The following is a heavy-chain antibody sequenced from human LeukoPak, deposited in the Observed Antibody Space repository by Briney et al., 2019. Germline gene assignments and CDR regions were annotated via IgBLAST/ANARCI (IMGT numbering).Heavy chain of an antibody. V-gene: IGHV3-23*01. CDR1: GFTFSSYA. CDR2: ISVSGAST. D-gene: IGHD2-15*01. J-gene: IGHJ6*02. Sequence: GGSLRLSCAASGFTFSSYAMSWVRQAPGKGLEWVSAISVSGASTYYADSVKGRFTISRDNSKKTLYLQMNSLRAEDTAVYYCAKDVVNPDYYYGMDVWGQGTTVTVSS. CDR3: AKDVVNPDYYYGMDV.